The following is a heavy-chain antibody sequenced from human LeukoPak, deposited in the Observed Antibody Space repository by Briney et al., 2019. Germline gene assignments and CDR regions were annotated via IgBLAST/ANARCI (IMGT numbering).Heavy chain of an antibody. CDR3: ARDLGAGYCSSTSCSPGAFDI. CDR2: INPNSGGT. V-gene: IGHV1-2*02. D-gene: IGHD2-2*01. Sequence: ASVKVSCKASGYTFTGYYMHWVRQAPGQGLEWMGWINPNSGGTNYAQKFQGRVTMTRDTSISTAYMELSRLRSDDTAVYYCARDLGAGYCSSTSCSPGAFDIWGQGTMVTVSS. CDR1: GYTFTGYY. J-gene: IGHJ3*02.